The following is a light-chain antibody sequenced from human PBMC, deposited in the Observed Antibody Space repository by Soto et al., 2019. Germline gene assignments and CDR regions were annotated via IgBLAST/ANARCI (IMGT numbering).Light chain of an antibody. J-gene: IGKJ5*01. Sequence: DIQMTQSPSSLPAAVGARVTIIWWASQTISTYLNWYQQKQGKAPKPXIYAASSLQSGVPSRFSGSGSGTDFTLTISSLQPEDFATYYCQQTYSNTITFGQGTRLEIK. CDR2: AAS. V-gene: IGKV1-39*01. CDR1: QTISTY. CDR3: QQTYSNTIT.